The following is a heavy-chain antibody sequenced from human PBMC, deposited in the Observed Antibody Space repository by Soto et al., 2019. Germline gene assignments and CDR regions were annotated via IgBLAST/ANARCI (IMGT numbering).Heavy chain of an antibody. J-gene: IGHJ4*02. CDR1: GGSISSSSYY. CDR2: IYYSGST. Sequence: SETLSLTCTVSGGSISSSSYYWGWIRQPPGKGLEWIGYIYYSGSTNHNPSLKSRVTISVDTSNNQFSLKLSSVTAADTAVYYCARGVIHWGQGTLVTVSS. D-gene: IGHD2-21*01. CDR3: ARGVIH. V-gene: IGHV4-61*05.